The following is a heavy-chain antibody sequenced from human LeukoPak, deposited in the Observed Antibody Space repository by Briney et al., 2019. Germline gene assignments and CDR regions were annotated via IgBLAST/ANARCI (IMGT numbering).Heavy chain of an antibody. J-gene: IGHJ4*02. D-gene: IGHD3-22*01. CDR3: AREVNYYDSSGYYSYYFDY. CDR1: GYTFTGYY. Sequence: ASVKVSCKASGYTFTGYYMHWVRQAPGQGLEWMGWINPNSGGTNYAQKFQGRVTMTRDTSISTAYMELRSLRSDDTAVYYCAREVNYYDSSGYYSYYFDYWGQGTLVTVSS. V-gene: IGHV1-2*02. CDR2: INPNSGGT.